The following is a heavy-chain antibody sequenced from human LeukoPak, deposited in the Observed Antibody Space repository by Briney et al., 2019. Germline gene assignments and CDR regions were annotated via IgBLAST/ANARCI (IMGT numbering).Heavy chain of an antibody. CDR2: ISSSSSYI. J-gene: IGHJ4*02. Sequence: GGSLRLSCAASGFTFSSYRMNWVRQAPGKGLEWVSYISSSSSYIYYGDSVKGRFTISRDNAKNSLYLQMNSLRAEDTAVYYCARDGAAAGTPFDYWGQGTMVSDSS. CDR1: GFTFSSYR. D-gene: IGHD6-13*01. V-gene: IGHV3-21*01. CDR3: ARDGAAAGTPFDY.